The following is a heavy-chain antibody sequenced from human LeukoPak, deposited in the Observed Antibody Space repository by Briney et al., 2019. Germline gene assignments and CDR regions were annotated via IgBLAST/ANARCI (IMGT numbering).Heavy chain of an antibody. CDR2: ISGSGGST. CDR3: ARDPSSWTFDS. D-gene: IGHD6-13*01. Sequence: GGSLRLSCVISGFTFSSSAMSWVRQAPGKGLAWVSTISGSGGSTDYADSVKGRFTISRDNSKNTPYLQMSSLRAEDTAIYYCARDPSSWTFDSWGQGTLVTVFS. CDR1: GFTFSSSA. J-gene: IGHJ4*02. V-gene: IGHV3-23*01.